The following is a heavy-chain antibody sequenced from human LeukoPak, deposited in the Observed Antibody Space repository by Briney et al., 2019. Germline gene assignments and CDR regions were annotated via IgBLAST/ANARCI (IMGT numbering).Heavy chain of an antibody. V-gene: IGHV3-23*01. J-gene: IGHJ5*02. CDR2: ISGSRSDT. D-gene: IGHD1-26*01. CDR3: AKDRRSGGYRASGLKWYDP. CDR1: GFTFSSYA. Sequence: GGSLRLSCAASGFTFSSYAMSWVRQAPGKGLEWVSTISGSRSDTFYADFVKGRFTISRDNSNNTLFLQMNSLSAEDTAIYYWAKDRRSGGYRASGLKWYDPWGQGTLVTVSS.